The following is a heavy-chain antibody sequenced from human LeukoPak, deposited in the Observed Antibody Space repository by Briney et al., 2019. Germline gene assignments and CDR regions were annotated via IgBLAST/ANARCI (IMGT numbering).Heavy chain of an antibody. CDR2: IYYSGST. Sequence: SETLSLTCTVSGGSISSSSYYWGWIRQPPGKGLEWIGSIYYSGSTYYNPSLKSRVTISVDTSKNQFSLKLSSVTAADTAVYYCARLSSGWRFDYWGQGTLVTVSS. D-gene: IGHD6-19*01. J-gene: IGHJ4*02. CDR1: GGSISSSSYY. V-gene: IGHV4-39*01. CDR3: ARLSSGWRFDY.